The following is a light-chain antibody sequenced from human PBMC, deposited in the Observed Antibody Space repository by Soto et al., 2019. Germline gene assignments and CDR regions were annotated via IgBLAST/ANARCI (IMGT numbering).Light chain of an antibody. CDR1: QDVSDF. CDR3: QQYDDLPIT. J-gene: IGKJ5*01. V-gene: IGKV1-33*01. CDR2: DTS. Sequence: DIQMTQSPSSLFASVGERVTMTCQASQDVSDFLNWYQQKPGKAPKVLIYDTSKLETGVPSRFSGSGSGTHFSLTISSLQSEDSATYYCQQYDDLPITFGQGTRLEIK.